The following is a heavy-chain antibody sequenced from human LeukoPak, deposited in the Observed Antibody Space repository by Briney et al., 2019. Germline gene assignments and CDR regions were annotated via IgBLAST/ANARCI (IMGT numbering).Heavy chain of an antibody. Sequence: SETLSLTCTVSGGSISSGGYYWSWIRQHPGKGLEWIVRIYTSGSTNYNPSLQSRVTMSVDTSKTQFSLKLSSVTAADTAVYYCARVAFYYYYMDVWGKGTTVTVSS. CDR2: IYTSGST. J-gene: IGHJ6*03. V-gene: IGHV4-61*02. CDR1: GGSISSGGYY. CDR3: ARVAFYYYYMDV.